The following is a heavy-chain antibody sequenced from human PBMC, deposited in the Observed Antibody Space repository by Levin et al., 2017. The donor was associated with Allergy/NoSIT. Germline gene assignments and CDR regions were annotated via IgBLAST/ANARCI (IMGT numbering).Heavy chain of an antibody. CDR1: GFTFSDYY. Sequence: GGSLRLSCAASGFTFSDYYMSWIRQAPGKGLEWVSYISTSGNTIYYADSVKGRFTISRDNAKNSLYLQMNSLRGEDTAVYYCARDCSGGTCYGAFEYWGQGTLVTVSS. CDR3: ARDCSGGTCYGAFEY. D-gene: IGHD2-15*01. CDR2: ISTSGNTI. J-gene: IGHJ4*02. V-gene: IGHV3-11*01.